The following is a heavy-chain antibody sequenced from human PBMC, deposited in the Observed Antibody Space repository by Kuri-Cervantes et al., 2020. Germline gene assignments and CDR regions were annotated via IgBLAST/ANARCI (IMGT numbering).Heavy chain of an antibody. CDR1: GFTFDDYA. J-gene: IGHJ6*02. D-gene: IGHD3-10*01. Sequence: GGSLRLSCAASGFTFDDYAMHWVRQAPGKGLEWASGISWNSGIIGYADSVKGRFTISRDNAKNSLYLQMNSLRAEDTALYYCAKEGVVRGEMDVWGQGTTVTVSS. CDR3: AKEGVVRGEMDV. CDR2: ISWNSGII. V-gene: IGHV3-9*01.